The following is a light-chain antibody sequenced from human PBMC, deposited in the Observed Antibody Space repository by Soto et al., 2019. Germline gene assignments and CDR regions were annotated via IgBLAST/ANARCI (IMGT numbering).Light chain of an antibody. V-gene: IGKV1-39*01. Sequence: DIQMTQSPSSLSASVGDRVTITCRASQSISSYLNRYQQKPGKAPKLLIYAASSLQSGVPSRFSGSGSGTDLTLTISRLQRDDFATYYCQQSYSTPWTYGQGTKGEIK. J-gene: IGKJ1*01. CDR3: QQSYSTPWT. CDR1: QSISSY. CDR2: AAS.